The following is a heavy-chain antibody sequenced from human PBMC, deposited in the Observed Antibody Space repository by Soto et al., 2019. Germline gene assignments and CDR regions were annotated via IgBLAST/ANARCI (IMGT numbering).Heavy chain of an antibody. Sequence: SETLSLTCTVSGGFISNYYWSWVRQSPGKGLEWIGYIYYSGTTNYNPSLKSRVTILLDMSKNQFSLRLRSVTAADTAVYYCARLKSLGTTPAGQPHRSAMVVWGTGPT. V-gene: IGHV4-59*01. CDR3: ARLKSLGTTPAGQPHRSAMVV. D-gene: IGHD2-8*01. J-gene: IGHJ6*03. CDR1: GGFISNYY. CDR2: IYYSGTT.